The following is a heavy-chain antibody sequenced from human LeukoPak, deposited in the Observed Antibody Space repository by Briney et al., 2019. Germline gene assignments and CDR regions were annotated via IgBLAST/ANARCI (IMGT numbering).Heavy chain of an antibody. Sequence: GGSLRLSCAASGFTFSSYDMHWVRQATGKGLEWVSAIGTAGDTYYPGSVKGRFTISRENAKNSLYLQMNSLRAGDTAVYYCARVAKERVGGVYYFDYWGQGTLVTVSS. CDR3: ARVAKERVGGVYYFDY. V-gene: IGHV3-13*01. CDR2: IGTAGDT. J-gene: IGHJ4*02. D-gene: IGHD1-1*01. CDR1: GFTFSSYD.